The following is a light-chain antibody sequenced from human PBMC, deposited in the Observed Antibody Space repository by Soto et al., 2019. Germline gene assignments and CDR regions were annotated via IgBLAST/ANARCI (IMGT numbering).Light chain of an antibody. V-gene: IGKV3-15*01. CDR1: QSVDIN. CDR3: QQYGSSSFT. J-gene: IGKJ5*01. CDR2: GAS. Sequence: EIVMTQSPATLSVSPGERATLSCRASQSVDINLAWYQQKPGQAPRLLIYGASARATDVPARFSGSGSGTDFTLTISRLEPEDFAVYYCQQYGSSSFTFGQGTRLEIK.